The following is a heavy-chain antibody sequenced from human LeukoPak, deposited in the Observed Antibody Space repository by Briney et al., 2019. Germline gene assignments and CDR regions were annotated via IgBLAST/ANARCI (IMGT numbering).Heavy chain of an antibody. V-gene: IGHV3-23*01. CDR2: TSGSGGST. CDR1: RFTFSRYA. J-gene: IGHJ4*02. Sequence: GGSLRLSCAASRFTFSRYAMSWVRQAPGKGLEWVSATSGSGGSTYYADSVKGRFTISRDNSKNTVYLQMNSLRAEDTAVYYCAKDRYSSSWGHFDYWGQGTLVTVSS. CDR3: AKDRYSSSWGHFDY. D-gene: IGHD6-13*01.